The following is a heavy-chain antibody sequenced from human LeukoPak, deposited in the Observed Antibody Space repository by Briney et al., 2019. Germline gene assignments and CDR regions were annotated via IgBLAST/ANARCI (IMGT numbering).Heavy chain of an antibody. J-gene: IGHJ4*02. CDR1: GFTFSSTG. CDR3: ASSTGDY. CDR2: ISYDGSSK. D-gene: IGHD2-2*01. V-gene: IGHV3-30*03. Sequence: GGSLRLSCTASGFTFSSTGMHWVRQAPGKGLDWVASISYDGSSKKYVDSVKGRFTISRDNSKRTLYLQMNSLRSEDTAVYYCASSTGDYWGQGTLVTVSS.